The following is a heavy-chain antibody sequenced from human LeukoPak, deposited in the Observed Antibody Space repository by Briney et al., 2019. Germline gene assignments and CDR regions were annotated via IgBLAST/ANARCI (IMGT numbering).Heavy chain of an antibody. CDR2: ISSSSNNI. CDR3: ARMDIVVVPAASAFDY. J-gene: IGHJ4*02. D-gene: IGHD2-2*03. Sequence: NPGGSLRLSCAASGFTFSDYYMTWIRQAPGKGLEWVSYISSSSNNIHYANSVRGRFTISRDNAKNSVYLQMNSLRAEDTAVYYCARMDIVVVPAASAFDYWGQGTLVTVSS. V-gene: IGHV3-11*04. CDR1: GFTFSDYY.